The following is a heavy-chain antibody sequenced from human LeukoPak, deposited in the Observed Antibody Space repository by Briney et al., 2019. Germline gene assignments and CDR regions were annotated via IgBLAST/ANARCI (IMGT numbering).Heavy chain of an antibody. CDR2: IKEDGSEK. V-gene: IGHV3-7*03. CDR3: ARDES. CDR1: GFTFSNSW. J-gene: IGHJ5*02. Sequence: GGSLRLSCAASGFTFSNSWMSWVHQAPAKGLQWVANIKEDGSEKYYVDSVEGRFTISRDNAKNSLYLQMNSLGAEDTAVYYCARDESWGQGTLVTVSS.